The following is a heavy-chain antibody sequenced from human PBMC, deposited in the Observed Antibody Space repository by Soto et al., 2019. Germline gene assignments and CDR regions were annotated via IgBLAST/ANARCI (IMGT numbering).Heavy chain of an antibody. CDR3: ARRNDYWYFDL. Sequence: GGPLRLSCAASGFTFIDSHMSWIRQAPVMGRDRVPYICSSSSYTNCADSVKGRFTISRVHAQNSLYLQMKSLRAEDTAVYYCARRNDYWYFDLWGRGTLVTVSS. J-gene: IGHJ2*01. V-gene: IGHV3-11*06. CDR1: GFTFIDSH. CDR2: ICSSSSYT.